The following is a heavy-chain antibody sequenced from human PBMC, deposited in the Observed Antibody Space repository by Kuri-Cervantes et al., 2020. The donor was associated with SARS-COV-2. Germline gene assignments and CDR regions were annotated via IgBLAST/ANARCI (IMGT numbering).Heavy chain of an antibody. CDR2: IYYSGST. D-gene: IGHD3-3*01. Sequence: GSLRPSCAVFGGSIPSSSSYWGWIRQPQGKGLEWIGSIYYSGSTYYNPSLKSRVTISVDTSKNQFSMKLSSVTTAVTAVYYCARQMMSSITIFGVFITRDWFDPWGQGTLVTLSS. CDR1: GGSIPSSSSY. V-gene: IGHV4-39*01. J-gene: IGHJ5*02. CDR3: ARQMMSSITIFGVFITRDWFDP.